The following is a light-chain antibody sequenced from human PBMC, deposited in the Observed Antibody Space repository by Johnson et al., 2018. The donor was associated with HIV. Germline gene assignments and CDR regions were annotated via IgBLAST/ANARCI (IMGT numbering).Light chain of an antibody. V-gene: IGLV1-51*01. Sequence: QSVLTQPPSVSAAPGQKVTISCSGSSSNIGNNYVSWYQQVPGTAPKLLIYDNNKRPSGIPDRFSGSKSGTSATLGITGLQTGDEADYYCGTWKSSLSAHFVFGTGTKVTVL. CDR3: GTWKSSLSAHFV. J-gene: IGLJ1*01. CDR2: DNN. CDR1: SSNIGNNY.